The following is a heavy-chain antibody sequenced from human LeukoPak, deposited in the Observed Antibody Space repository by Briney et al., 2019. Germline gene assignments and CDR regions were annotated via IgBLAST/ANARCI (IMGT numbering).Heavy chain of an antibody. CDR3: AKARGYYYYYYMDV. J-gene: IGHJ6*03. CDR2: ISGNGGST. D-gene: IGHD6-6*01. Sequence: PGGSLRLSCAASGFTFSSYAMSWVRQAPGKGLEWVSAISGNGGSTYYADSVKGRFTISRDNSKNTLYLQMNSLRAEDTAVYYCAKARGYYYYYYMDVWGKGTTVTVSS. CDR1: GFTFSSYA. V-gene: IGHV3-23*01.